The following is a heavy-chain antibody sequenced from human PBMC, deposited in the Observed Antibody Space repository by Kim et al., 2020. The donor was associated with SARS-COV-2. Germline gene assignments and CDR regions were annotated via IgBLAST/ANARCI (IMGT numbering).Heavy chain of an antibody. CDR3: AKGPSAIYFPLYY. D-gene: IGHD1-26*01. J-gene: IGHJ4*02. CDR1: GFTFSSIG. V-gene: IGHV3-23*01. Sequence: GGSLRLSCAAPGFTFSSIGMTWVRQAPGKGLEWVSSISDSGVTTYYADSVKGRFTVSRDNSKNTLYLQMSSLRAEDTAVYYCAKGPSAIYFPLYYWGQGTLVTVSS. CDR2: ISDSGVTT.